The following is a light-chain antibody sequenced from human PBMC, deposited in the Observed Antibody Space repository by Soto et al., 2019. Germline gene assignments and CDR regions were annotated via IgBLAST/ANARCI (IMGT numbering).Light chain of an antibody. J-gene: IGKJ4*01. CDR1: QSVSTY. V-gene: IGKV3-11*01. Sequence: EIVLTQSPDTLSLSPGERATLSCRASQSVSTYLAWYQQKPGQAPRLLIYDASNSATGIPSRFSGGGSGTDFTLTISSLEPEDFAVYYCQHREDWPLTFGGGTKVEIK. CDR2: DAS. CDR3: QHREDWPLT.